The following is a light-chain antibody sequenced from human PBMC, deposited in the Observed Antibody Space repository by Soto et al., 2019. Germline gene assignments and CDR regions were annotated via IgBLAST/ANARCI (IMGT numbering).Light chain of an antibody. CDR2: GAS. CDR1: QSVSSSY. V-gene: IGKV3-20*01. Sequence: EIVLTQSPATLSLSPGERATLSCGASQSVSSSYLAWYQQKPGQAPRLLIYGASSRATGIPDRFSGSGSGTDFTLTISCLQSEDFATYYCQHYNSYSEAFGQGTKVDIK. J-gene: IGKJ1*01. CDR3: QHYNSYSEA.